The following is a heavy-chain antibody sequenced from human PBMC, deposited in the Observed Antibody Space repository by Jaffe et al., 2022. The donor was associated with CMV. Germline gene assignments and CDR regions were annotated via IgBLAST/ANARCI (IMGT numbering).Heavy chain of an antibody. CDR1: GFTFSSYS. D-gene: IGHD3-10*01. J-gene: IGHJ4*02. V-gene: IGHV3-21*01. CDR3: AKYYGSGSYYNPPDY. Sequence: EVQLVESGGGLVKPGGSLRLSCAASGFTFSSYSMNWVRQAPGKGLEWVSSISSSSSYIYYADSVKGRFTISRDNAKNSLYLQMNSLRAEDTAVYYCAKYYGSGSYYNPPDYWGQGTLVTVSS. CDR2: ISSSSSYI.